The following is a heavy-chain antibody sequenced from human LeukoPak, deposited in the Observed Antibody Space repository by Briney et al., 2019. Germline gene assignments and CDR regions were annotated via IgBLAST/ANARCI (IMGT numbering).Heavy chain of an antibody. Sequence: SETLSLTCAVSGYSISSGYYWGWIRQPPGKGLEWIGSIYHSGSTYYNPSLKSRVTISVDTSKNQFSLKLSSVTAADTAVYYCARGHYDFWSGYYMETYHNWFDPWGQGTLVTVSS. J-gene: IGHJ5*02. D-gene: IGHD3-3*01. CDR1: GYSISSGYY. CDR2: IYHSGST. CDR3: ARGHYDFWSGYYMETYHNWFDP. V-gene: IGHV4-38-2*01.